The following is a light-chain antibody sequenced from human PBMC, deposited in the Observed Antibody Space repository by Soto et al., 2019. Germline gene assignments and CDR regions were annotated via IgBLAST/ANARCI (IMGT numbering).Light chain of an antibody. CDR3: KQYNNWPQT. V-gene: IGKV3-15*01. J-gene: IGKJ1*01. CDR2: GAS. Sequence: EIVLTQSPDTLAVSPGEVATLSCWASQSVTSNLAWYQQKPGQAPRLLIYGASTRATGIQARFSGSGSGTEFTLTIRSLQSEDFAVYYCKQYNNWPQTFGQGTKVDIK. CDR1: QSVTSN.